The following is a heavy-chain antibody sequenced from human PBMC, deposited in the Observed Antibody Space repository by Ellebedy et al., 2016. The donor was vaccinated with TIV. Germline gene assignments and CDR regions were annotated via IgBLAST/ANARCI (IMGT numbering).Heavy chain of an antibody. CDR3: ARGQAYYFALDV. CDR2: SNPDHGIT. J-gene: IGHJ6*02. V-gene: IGHV1-3*01. CDR1: GYPFRLST. Sequence: ASSVKVSCKASGYPFRLSTMHWVRQAPGHGLEWMGWSNPDHGITRYSQKFQGRVTITRDTSANIAYLELSSLKSEDTAVYYCARGQAYYFALDVWGQGTTVTVS.